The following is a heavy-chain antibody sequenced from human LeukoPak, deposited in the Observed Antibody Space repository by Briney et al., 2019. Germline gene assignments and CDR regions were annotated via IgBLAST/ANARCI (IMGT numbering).Heavy chain of an antibody. CDR2: ISSSSSYI. D-gene: IGHD3-22*01. CDR3: ASRPSSGCHF. CDR1: GFTFSSYS. Sequence: PGGSLRLSCAASGFTFSSYSMNWVRQAPGKGLEWVSSISSSSSYIYYADSVKGRFTISRDNAKNSLYLQMNSLRDEDTAVYYCASRPSSGCHFWGQGTLVTVSS. V-gene: IGHV3-21*01. J-gene: IGHJ4*02.